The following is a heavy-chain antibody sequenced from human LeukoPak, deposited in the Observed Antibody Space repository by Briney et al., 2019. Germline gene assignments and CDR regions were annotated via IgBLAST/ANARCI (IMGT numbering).Heavy chain of an antibody. V-gene: IGHV1-18*01. CDR1: GYTFSSYG. Sequence: ASVKVSCKASGYTFSSYGVTWVRQAPGQGLEWMGWITAYNGNTNYAQKLQGRATMTTDTSTSTAYTELRSLRSDDTAVYYCARDSDCSGGSCHFDYWGQGTLVTVSS. CDR2: ITAYNGNT. CDR3: ARDSDCSGGSCHFDY. J-gene: IGHJ4*02. D-gene: IGHD2-15*01.